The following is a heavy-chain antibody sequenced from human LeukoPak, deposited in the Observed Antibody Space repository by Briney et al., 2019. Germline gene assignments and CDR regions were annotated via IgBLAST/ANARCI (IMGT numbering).Heavy chain of an antibody. J-gene: IGHJ5*02. D-gene: IGHD3-3*02. Sequence: ASVKVSCKASGYTFTSYGISWVRQAPGQGLEWMGWISAYNGNTNYAQKLQGRVTMTTDTSTSTAYMELRSLRSDDTAVYYCARDPIRLAFGAYNWFDPWGQGTLVTVSS. CDR3: ARDPIRLAFGAYNWFDP. V-gene: IGHV1-18*01. CDR2: ISAYNGNT. CDR1: GYTFTSYG.